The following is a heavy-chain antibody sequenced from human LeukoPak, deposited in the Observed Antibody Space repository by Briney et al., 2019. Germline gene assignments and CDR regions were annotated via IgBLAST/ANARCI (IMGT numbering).Heavy chain of an antibody. D-gene: IGHD6-19*01. CDR1: GFTFSSYS. V-gene: IGHV3-21*01. Sequence: GGSLRLACAASGFTFSSYSMNWVRQAPGKGLEWISSTSSSSSYIYYADSVKGRFTISRDNAKNSLYLQMNSLRAEDTAVYYCARSDGYAVAGTAFDYWGQGTLVTVSS. CDR3: ARSDGYAVAGTAFDY. J-gene: IGHJ4*02. CDR2: TSSSSSYI.